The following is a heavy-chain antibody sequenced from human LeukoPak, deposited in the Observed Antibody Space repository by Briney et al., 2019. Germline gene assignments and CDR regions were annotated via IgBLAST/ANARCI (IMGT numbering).Heavy chain of an antibody. D-gene: IGHD3-10*01. CDR1: GFTFSSYS. Sequence: PGGSLRLSCAASGFTFSSYSMNWVRQAPGKGLEWVSYISSSSSTIYYADSVKGRFTISRDNAKNSLYLQMNSLRAEDTAVYYCARDPTYGSGSPWGQGTLVTVSS. CDR3: ARDPTYGSGSP. J-gene: IGHJ5*02. CDR2: ISSSSSTI. V-gene: IGHV3-48*04.